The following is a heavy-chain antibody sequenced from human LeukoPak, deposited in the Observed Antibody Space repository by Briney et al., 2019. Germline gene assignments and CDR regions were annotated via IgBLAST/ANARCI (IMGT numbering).Heavy chain of an antibody. CDR2: IRFDGSDE. J-gene: IGHJ4*02. Sequence: GGSLRLSCTASEFTFNSYGMHWVRQAPGKGLEWVAVIRFDGSDEHYADSVKGRFTISRDNSKNTLYLQMNSLRAEDTAVYYCAKDRRGSCNAGSCYCCDYWGRGALVTVSS. CDR1: EFTFNSYG. CDR3: AKDRRGSCNAGSCYCCDY. D-gene: IGHD2-15*01. V-gene: IGHV3-30*02.